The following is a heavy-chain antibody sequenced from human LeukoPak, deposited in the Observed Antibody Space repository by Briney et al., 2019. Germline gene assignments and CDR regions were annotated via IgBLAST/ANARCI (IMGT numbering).Heavy chain of an antibody. J-gene: IGHJ4*02. CDR1: GFTFSNYA. CDR2: VSGGAGSA. Sequence: GGSLRLSCAASGFTFSNYAMTWVRQAPGKGLEWVSGVSGGAGSAHYADSVKGRFTISRDNSKNTLYLQMNSLRADDTAVYYCAKSGYNRFDYWGQGTLVTVSS. CDR3: AKSGYNRFDY. V-gene: IGHV3-23*01. D-gene: IGHD5-24*01.